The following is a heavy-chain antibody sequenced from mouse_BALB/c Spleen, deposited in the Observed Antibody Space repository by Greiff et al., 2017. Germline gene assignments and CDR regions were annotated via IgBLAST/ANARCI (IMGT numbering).Heavy chain of an antibody. CDR1: GYSFTGYY. J-gene: IGHJ2*01. D-gene: IGHD2-1*01. V-gene: IGHV1S34*01. CDR2: ISCYNGAT. Sequence: LVKPGASVKISCKASGYSFTGYYMHWVKQSPGKSLEWIGYISCYNGATSYNQKFKGKATFTVDTSSSTAYMQFNSLTSEDSAVYYCARGYYGNYLDDWGQGTTVTVSS. CDR3: ARGYYGNYLDD.